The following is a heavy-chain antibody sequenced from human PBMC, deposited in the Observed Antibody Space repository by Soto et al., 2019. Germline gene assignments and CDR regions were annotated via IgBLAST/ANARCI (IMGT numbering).Heavy chain of an antibody. V-gene: IGHV3-64D*08. J-gene: IGHJ1*01. CDR1: GFTFSSYA. D-gene: IGHD6-19*01. Sequence: PGGSLRLSCSASGFTFSSYAMHWVRQAPGKGLEHVSAISSNGGSTYYADSVKGRFTISRDNSKNTLYLQMSSLRAEDTAVYYCALVAGTSAEYFQHWGQGTLVTVSS. CDR3: ALVAGTSAEYFQH. CDR2: ISSNGGST.